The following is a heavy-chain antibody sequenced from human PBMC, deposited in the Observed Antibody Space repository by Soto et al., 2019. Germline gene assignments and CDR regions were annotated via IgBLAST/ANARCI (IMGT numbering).Heavy chain of an antibody. Sequence: GGSLRLSCGASQFSFRSYAMHWIRQSPGKGLEWVAVISFDGNSLHYADSVRDRFTISRDNSKDTLYLQMNNLRPEDTAVYYCARTFDTITYYFDYWGQGTVVTVSP. CDR1: QFSFRSYA. CDR3: ARTFDTITYYFDY. V-gene: IGHV3-30-3*01. J-gene: IGHJ4*02. CDR2: ISFDGNSL. D-gene: IGHD3-9*01.